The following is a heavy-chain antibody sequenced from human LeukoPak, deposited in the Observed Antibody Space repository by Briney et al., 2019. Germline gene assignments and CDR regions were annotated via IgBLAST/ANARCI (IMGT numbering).Heavy chain of an antibody. D-gene: IGHD3-16*01. Sequence: PGGSLRLSCAASGFTFSSYAMSWVRQAPGKGLEWVSAISGSGGSTYYADSVKGRFTISRDNSQNTLYLQMNSLRAEDTAVYYCAKDRNSGAWGGWYFDLWGRGTLVTDSS. CDR1: GFTFSSYA. J-gene: IGHJ2*01. CDR2: ISGSGGST. V-gene: IGHV3-23*01. CDR3: AKDRNSGAWGGWYFDL.